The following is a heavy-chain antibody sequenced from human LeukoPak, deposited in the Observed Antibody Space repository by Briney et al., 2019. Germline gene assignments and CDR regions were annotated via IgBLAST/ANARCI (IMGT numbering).Heavy chain of an antibody. Sequence: ASVKVSCKASGYTFTDYYMHWVRQAPGQGLEWMGWINPNSGGTNYAQKFQGRVTMTRDTSISTAYMELTRLRSDDTAVYHCARTYCSGGTCHPGGYYYYYMDVWGKGTTVTVSS. CDR2: INPNSGGT. J-gene: IGHJ6*03. V-gene: IGHV1-2*02. D-gene: IGHD2-15*01. CDR1: GYTFTDYY. CDR3: ARTYCSGGTCHPGGYYYYYMDV.